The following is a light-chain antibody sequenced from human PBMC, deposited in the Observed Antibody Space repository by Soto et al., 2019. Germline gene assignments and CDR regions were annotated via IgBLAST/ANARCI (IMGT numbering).Light chain of an antibody. Sequence: QSVLTQPASVSGSPGQSITIACTGTNRDVGSYNLVSWYQQRPGEAPKLIISEVRNRPSGISYRFTSSKSGNTASLTISGLQAEDEADYYCSSYTTTSTLVFGGGTKLTVL. CDR3: SSYTTTSTLV. V-gene: IGLV2-14*01. J-gene: IGLJ3*02. CDR2: EVR. CDR1: NRDVGSYNL.